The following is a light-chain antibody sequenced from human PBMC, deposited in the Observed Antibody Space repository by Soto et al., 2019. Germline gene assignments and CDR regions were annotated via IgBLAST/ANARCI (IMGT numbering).Light chain of an antibody. V-gene: IGKV1-5*03. Sequence: DIPMTQSPSTLSASVGDRVTITCRASQSIGDWLAWYQQKPGKAPKLLIYKASTLESGVPSRFSGSGSGTEFTLTISSLQPDDFAAYYCQQYSGWTFGQGTKLEVK. CDR3: QQYSGWT. CDR2: KAS. CDR1: QSIGDW. J-gene: IGKJ1*01.